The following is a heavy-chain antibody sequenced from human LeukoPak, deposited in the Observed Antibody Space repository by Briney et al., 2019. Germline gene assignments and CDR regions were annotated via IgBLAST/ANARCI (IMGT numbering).Heavy chain of an antibody. V-gene: IGHV3-23*01. Sequence: PGGSLRLSCAASTFSFSDFWMSWVRQAPGKGLEWVSAISVSATTYYADSVMGRFTISRDNSKNTLYLQMNSLRAEDTAVYYCAKSKEDCCGSFDPWGQGTLVTVSS. CDR1: TFSFSDFW. CDR2: ISVSATT. CDR3: AKSKEDCCGSFDP. J-gene: IGHJ5*02. D-gene: IGHD2-15*01.